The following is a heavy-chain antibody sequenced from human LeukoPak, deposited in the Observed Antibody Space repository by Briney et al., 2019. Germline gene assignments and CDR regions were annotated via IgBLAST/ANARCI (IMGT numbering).Heavy chain of an antibody. D-gene: IGHD5-12*01. J-gene: IGHJ3*02. Sequence: SETLSLTCTVSGGSISSHYWSWIRQPPGRGLEWIGYIYYSGSTNYNPSPKSRVTISVDTSKNQFSLKLSSVTAADTAVYYCARTGLRSPDAFDIWGQGTMVTVSS. CDR3: ARTGLRSPDAFDI. V-gene: IGHV4-59*11. CDR2: IYYSGST. CDR1: GGSISSHY.